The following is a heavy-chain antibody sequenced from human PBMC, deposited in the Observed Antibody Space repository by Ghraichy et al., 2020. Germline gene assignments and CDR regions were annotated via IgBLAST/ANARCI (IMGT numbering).Heavy chain of an antibody. CDR1: GYTFTGYY. V-gene: IGHV1-2*06. CDR2: INPNSGGT. J-gene: IGHJ4*02. Sequence: ASVKVSCKASGYTFTGYYMHWVRQAPGQGLEWMGRINPNSGGTNYAQKFQGRVTMTRDTSISTAYMELSRLRSDDTAVYYCARGAPYYDFWSGYRYYFDYWGQGTLVTVSS. CDR3: ARGAPYYDFWSGYRYYFDY. D-gene: IGHD3-3*01.